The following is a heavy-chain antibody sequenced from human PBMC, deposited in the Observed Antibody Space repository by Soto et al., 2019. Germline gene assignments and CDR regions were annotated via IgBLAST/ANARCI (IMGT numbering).Heavy chain of an antibody. CDR3: TSDTFGARDS. CDR2: IDPYDTGI. D-gene: IGHD2-15*01. CDR1: GFAFSSEW. J-gene: IGHJ4*02. V-gene: IGHV3-74*01. Sequence: EVQLVESGGGLVQPGGSLRLSCAASGFAFSSEWMHWVRQAPEKGLVWVSRIDPYDTGITYADSVKGRFTISRDNAKKTLYSQMNSLRGEDTGVYYCTSDTFGARDSWGQGTLVTVSS.